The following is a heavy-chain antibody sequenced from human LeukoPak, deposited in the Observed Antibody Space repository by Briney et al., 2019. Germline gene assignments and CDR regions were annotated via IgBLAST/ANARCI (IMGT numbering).Heavy chain of an antibody. Sequence: GESLKISCKGSGYSFTSYWIGWVRQMPGKGLEWVGIIYPGDSDTRYSPPFQGQVTISADKSISTAYLQWSSLKASDTAMYYCARPGYCSSTSCYQDAFDICGQGTMVTVSS. V-gene: IGHV5-51*01. D-gene: IGHD2-2*01. J-gene: IGHJ3*02. CDR1: GYSFTSYW. CDR3: ARPGYCSSTSCYQDAFDI. CDR2: IYPGDSDT.